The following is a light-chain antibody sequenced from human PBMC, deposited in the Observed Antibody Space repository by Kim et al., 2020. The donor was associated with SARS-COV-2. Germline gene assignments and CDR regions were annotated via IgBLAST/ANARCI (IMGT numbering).Light chain of an antibody. CDR2: DTS. CDR3: LLSYSAARPV. V-gene: IGLV7-46*01. Sequence: GGTVTLTCGSSAGAVTSGHHPYGFQQKPGQAPTTLIFDTSNRHSWTPARFSGSLLGGKGALTLSGAQPEDEAEYYCLLSYSAARPVFGGGTQLTVL. CDR1: AGAVTSGHH. J-gene: IGLJ2*01.